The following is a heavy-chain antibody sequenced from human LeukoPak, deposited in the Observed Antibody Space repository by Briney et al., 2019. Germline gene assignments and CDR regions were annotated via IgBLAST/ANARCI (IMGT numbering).Heavy chain of an antibody. CDR1: GGTFSSYA. V-gene: IGHV1-69*01. CDR2: IIPIFGTA. CDR3: ARGRTAAREVDI. J-gene: IGHJ3*02. Sequence: VASVKVSCKASGGTFSSYAISWVRQAPGQGLEWMGGIIPIFGTANYAQKFQGRVTITADESTSTAYMELSSLRSEDTAVYYCARGRTAAREVDIWGQGTMVTVSS. D-gene: IGHD2-2*01.